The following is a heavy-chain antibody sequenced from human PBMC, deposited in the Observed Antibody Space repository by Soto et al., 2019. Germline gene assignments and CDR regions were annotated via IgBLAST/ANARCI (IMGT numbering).Heavy chain of an antibody. D-gene: IGHD3-10*01. J-gene: IGHJ6*02. CDR1: GYTFTSYG. CDR2: ISAYNGNT. CDR3: ARYNRQRLLWFGASQIYYYYGMDV. V-gene: IGHV1-18*01. Sequence: QVQLVQSGAEVKKPGASVKVSCKASGYTFTSYGISWVRQAPGQGLEWMGWISAYNGNTNYAQKLQGRVTMTTDTSTSTAYMELRSLRSDDTAVYYCARYNRQRLLWFGASQIYYYYGMDVWGQGTTVTVSS.